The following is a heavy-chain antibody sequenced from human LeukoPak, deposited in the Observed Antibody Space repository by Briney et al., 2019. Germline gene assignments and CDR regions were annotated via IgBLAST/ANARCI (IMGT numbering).Heavy chain of an antibody. CDR1: GGSISSSSYY. V-gene: IGHV4-39*01. CDR2: IYYSGST. J-gene: IGHJ5*02. Sequence: SETLSLACTVSGGSISSSSYYWGWIRQPPGKGLEWIGSIYYSGSTYYNPSLKSRVTISVDTSKNQFSLKLSSVTAADTAVYYCARNVVGSARLYNWFDPWGQGTLVTVSS. D-gene: IGHD2-21*01. CDR3: ARNVVGSARLYNWFDP.